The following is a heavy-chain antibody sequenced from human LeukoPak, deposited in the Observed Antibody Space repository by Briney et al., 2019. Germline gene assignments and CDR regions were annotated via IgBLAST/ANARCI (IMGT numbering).Heavy chain of an antibody. CDR3: ARCGTPNNYHYYGLDV. V-gene: IGHV3-11*03. CDR1: GFIFNDYH. J-gene: IGHJ6*02. CDR2: ISISGSYI. Sequence: GGSLRLSCRASGFIFNDYHMSWLRQAPGKGLEWISYISISGSYINHTDSVKGRFTISRDNAKNSLYLQMTSLRAEDTAVYYCARCGTPNNYHYYGLDVWGQGTTVTVSS. D-gene: IGHD5-24*01.